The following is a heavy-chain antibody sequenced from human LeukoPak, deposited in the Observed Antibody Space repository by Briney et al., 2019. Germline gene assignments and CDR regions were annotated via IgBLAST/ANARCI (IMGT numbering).Heavy chain of an antibody. CDR2: ISYDGSNK. J-gene: IGHJ4*02. Sequence: AGGSLRLSCAASGFTFSSYGMHWVRQAPGKGLEWVAVISYDGSNKYYADSVKGRFTISRDNSKNTPYLQMNSLRAEDTAVYYCAKDYDFWSGYFDYWGQGTLVTVSS. CDR1: GFTFSSYG. D-gene: IGHD3-3*01. CDR3: AKDYDFWSGYFDY. V-gene: IGHV3-30*18.